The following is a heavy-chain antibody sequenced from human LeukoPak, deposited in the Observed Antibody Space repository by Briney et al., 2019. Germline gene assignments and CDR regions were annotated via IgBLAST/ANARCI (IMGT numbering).Heavy chain of an antibody. V-gene: IGHV4-59*01. Sequence: SETLSLTCTVSAGSIATYYWNWIRQPPGKGLEWIGYIYYSGNTNYNPSLKSRVTISVDTSKKQFSLRLTSVTAADTAVYYCARGFDSKSTYFDYWGQGTLVTVSS. CDR2: IYYSGNT. J-gene: IGHJ4*02. D-gene: IGHD5-12*01. CDR1: AGSIATYY. CDR3: ARGFDSKSTYFDY.